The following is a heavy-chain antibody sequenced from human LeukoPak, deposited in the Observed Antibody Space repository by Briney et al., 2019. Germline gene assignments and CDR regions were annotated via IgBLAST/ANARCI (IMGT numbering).Heavy chain of an antibody. CDR3: ARGDPGAYGQWLTVDS. D-gene: IGHD6-19*01. V-gene: IGHV4-59*01. Sequence: SETLSLTCTVSGGSISSYYWSWIRQPPGKGLEWIGYIYYSGSTNYNPSLKSRVTISVDTSKNQFSLKLSSVTAADTAVYYCARGDPGAYGQWLTVDSWGQGTLVTVSS. J-gene: IGHJ4*02. CDR2: IYYSGST. CDR1: GGSISSYY.